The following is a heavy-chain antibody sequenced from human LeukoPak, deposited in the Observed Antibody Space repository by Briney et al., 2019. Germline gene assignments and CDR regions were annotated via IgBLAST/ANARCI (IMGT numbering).Heavy chain of an antibody. J-gene: IGHJ5*02. CDR3: ASGKVVASNWFDP. CDR2: IYHSGST. Sequence: SETLSLTCAVYGGSFSGYYWSWIRQPPGKGLEWIGSIYHSGSTYYNPSLKSRVTISVDTSKNQFSLKLSSVTAADTAVYYCASGKVVASNWFDPWGQGTLVTVSS. V-gene: IGHV4-34*01. CDR1: GGSFSGYY. D-gene: IGHD2-15*01.